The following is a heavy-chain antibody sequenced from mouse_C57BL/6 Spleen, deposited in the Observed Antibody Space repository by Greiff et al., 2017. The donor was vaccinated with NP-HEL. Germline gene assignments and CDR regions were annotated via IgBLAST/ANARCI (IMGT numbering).Heavy chain of an antibody. CDR1: GYSFTGYY. Sequence: EVQLQQSGPELVKPGASVKISCKASGYSFTGYYMNWVKQSPEKSLEWIGEINPSTGGTTYNQKFKAKATLTVDKSSSTAYMQLKSLTSEDSAVYYCARRGGFYYEAMDYWGQGTSVTVSS. CDR2: INPSTGGT. J-gene: IGHJ4*01. CDR3: ARRGGFYYEAMDY. D-gene: IGHD1-1*01. V-gene: IGHV1-42*01.